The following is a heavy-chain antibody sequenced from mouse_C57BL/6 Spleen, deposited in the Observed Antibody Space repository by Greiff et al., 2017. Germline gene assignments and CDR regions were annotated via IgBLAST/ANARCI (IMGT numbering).Heavy chain of an antibody. Sequence: QVQLQQPGAELVKPGASVKMSCKASGYTFTSYWITWVKQRPVQGLEWIGDIYPGSGSTNYNEKFKGKATLTVDTSSSTAYMQLSSLTSEDSAVYASARRPDSLDYWGQGTTLTVSS. CDR1: GYTFTSYW. CDR2: IYPGSGST. J-gene: IGHJ2*01. CDR3: ARRPDSLDY. V-gene: IGHV1-55*01.